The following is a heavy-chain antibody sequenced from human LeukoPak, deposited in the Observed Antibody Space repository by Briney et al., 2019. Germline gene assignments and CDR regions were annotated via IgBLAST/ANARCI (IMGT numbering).Heavy chain of an antibody. J-gene: IGHJ4*02. D-gene: IGHD4-17*01. Sequence: PSETLSLTXTVSGGSISSGSYYWSWIRQPAGKGLEWIGRIYTSGSTNYNPSLKSRVTISVDTSKNQFSLKLSSVTAADTAVYYCARDTTVHFDYWGQGTLVTVSS. CDR2: IYTSGST. CDR1: GGSISSGSYY. CDR3: ARDTTVHFDY. V-gene: IGHV4-61*02.